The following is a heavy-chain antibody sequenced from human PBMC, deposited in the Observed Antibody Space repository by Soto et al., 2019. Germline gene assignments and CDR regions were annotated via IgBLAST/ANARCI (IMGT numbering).Heavy chain of an antibody. V-gene: IGHV4-30-4*01. J-gene: IGHJ6*02. Sequence: PSETLSLTCTVSGGSISSGDYYWSWIRQPPGKGLEWIGYIYYSGSTYYNPSLKSRVTISVDTSKNQFSLKLSSVTAADTAVYYCARDLTVGATKVDVWGQGTTVTVSS. D-gene: IGHD1-26*01. CDR1: GGSISSGDYY. CDR2: IYYSGST. CDR3: ARDLTVGATKVDV.